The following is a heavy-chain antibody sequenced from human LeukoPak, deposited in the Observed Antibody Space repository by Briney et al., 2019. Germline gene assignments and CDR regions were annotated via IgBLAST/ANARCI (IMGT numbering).Heavy chain of an antibody. CDR1: GFTFNTYG. J-gene: IGHJ4*02. CDR3: AKGVGGYTIGYYFDY. V-gene: IGHV3-30*18. CDR2: ISYDAGNK. D-gene: IGHD5-18*01. Sequence: GGSLRLSCAASGFTFNTYGMHWVRQAPGKGLEWVAVISYDAGNKNYADPVKGRFTISRDYSKNTVYLQMNSLRAEDTAVYFCAKGVGGYTIGYYFDYWGQGTPVTVSS.